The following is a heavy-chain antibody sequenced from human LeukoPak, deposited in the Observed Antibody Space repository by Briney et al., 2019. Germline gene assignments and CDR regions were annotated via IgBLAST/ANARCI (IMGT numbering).Heavy chain of an antibody. V-gene: IGHV4-34*01. CDR3: ARGGSYYDFWSGYLSDDY. Sequence: SETLSLTCAAYGGSFSGYYWSWIRQPPGKGLEWIGEINHSGSTNYNPSLKSRVTISVDTSKNQFSLKLSSVTAADTAVYYCARGGSYYDFWSGYLSDDYWGQGTLVTVSS. D-gene: IGHD3-3*01. CDR1: GGSFSGYY. J-gene: IGHJ4*02. CDR2: INHSGST.